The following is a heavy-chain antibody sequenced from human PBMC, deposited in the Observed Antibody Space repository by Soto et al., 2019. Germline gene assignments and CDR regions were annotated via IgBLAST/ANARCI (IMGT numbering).Heavy chain of an antibody. J-gene: IGHJ3*02. D-gene: IGHD1-20*01. CDR3: AISQDGDALDS. CDR2: ITQSGRA. V-gene: IGHV4-4*02. Sequence: QVQLWQSGPGLVKPSGTLSLTCTVSGASISSNNWWTWVRQSPGKGLEWIGKITQSGRANYTPSLIGRXXXSXGKSKLLLSLTANFVKAADTATYYCAISQDGDALDSWGEVTVVTVSS. CDR1: GASISSNNW.